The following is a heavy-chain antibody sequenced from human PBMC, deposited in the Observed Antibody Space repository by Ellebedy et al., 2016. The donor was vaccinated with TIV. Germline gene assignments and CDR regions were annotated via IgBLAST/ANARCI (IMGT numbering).Heavy chain of an antibody. D-gene: IGHD3-3*01. CDR1: GFTFSNAW. Sequence: GESLKISXAASGFTFSNAWMTWVRQAPGKGLEWVGRIKSKSDGGTTDNAAPVKGRFTISRDDSKNTLFLEMNSLKAEDTGVYYCTTRTISHDDLWSGYHDYWGHGTLVTVSS. V-gene: IGHV3-15*01. J-gene: IGHJ4*01. CDR2: IKSKSDGGTT. CDR3: TTRTISHDDLWSGYHDY.